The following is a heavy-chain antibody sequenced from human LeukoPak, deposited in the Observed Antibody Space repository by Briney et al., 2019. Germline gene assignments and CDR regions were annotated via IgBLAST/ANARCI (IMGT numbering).Heavy chain of an antibody. J-gene: IGHJ5*02. CDR2: FGTYNGDT. Sequence: ASVKVSCKASGNPFTTFGTNWGRQAPGQGLKWRGWFGTYNGDTNYAQKFQGRVIMTTDTSTSTAYIELRSLRSDDTASYYCAREWWGYDVLTGDNWFDPWGQGTLVTVSS. CDR1: GNPFTTFG. D-gene: IGHD3-9*01. V-gene: IGHV1-18*01. CDR3: AREWWGYDVLTGDNWFDP.